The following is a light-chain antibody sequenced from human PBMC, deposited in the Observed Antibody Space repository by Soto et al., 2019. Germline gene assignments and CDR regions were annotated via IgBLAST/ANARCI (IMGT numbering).Light chain of an antibody. V-gene: IGKV3-15*01. J-gene: IGKJ5*01. CDR3: QQRSNWPPIT. CDR1: QSVRSN. CDR2: GAS. Sequence: EIVMTQSPATLSVSPGEGASLSCRASQSVRSNLAWYQQKPGQAPRLLIFGASTRATGIPARFSGSGSGTDFTLTISSLEPEDFAVYYCQQRSNWPPITFGQGTRLEIK.